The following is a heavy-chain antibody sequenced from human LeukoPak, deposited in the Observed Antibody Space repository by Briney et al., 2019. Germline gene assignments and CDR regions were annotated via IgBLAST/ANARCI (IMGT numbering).Heavy chain of an antibody. CDR1: GVSASSSY. V-gene: IGHV4-4*07. CDR3: ASDDYDYSTSCLDY. CDR2: IYATGNT. Sequence: KTSETLSLTCTVSGVSASSSYWAWIRQPAGKGLEWIGRIYATGNTNFNPSLKSRVTMSIDTSKKQFSLKLSSVTAADTAVYYCASDDYDYSTSCLDYWGQGTLVTVSS. J-gene: IGHJ4*02. D-gene: IGHD4-17*01.